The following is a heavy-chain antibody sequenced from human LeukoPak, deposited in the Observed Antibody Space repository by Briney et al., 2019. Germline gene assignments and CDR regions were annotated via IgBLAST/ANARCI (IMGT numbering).Heavy chain of an antibody. J-gene: IGHJ4*02. CDR1: GGSISSYY. D-gene: IGHD2-21*01. V-gene: IGHV4-59*01. CDR2: IYYSGST. Sequence: SETLSLTCTVSGGSISSYYLSWIRQPPGKGLEWIGYIYYSGSTNYNPSLKTRVTISVDTSKNQFSLKLSSVTAADTAVYYCARRQVGGYLFDYWGQGTLVTVSS. CDR3: ARRQVGGYLFDY.